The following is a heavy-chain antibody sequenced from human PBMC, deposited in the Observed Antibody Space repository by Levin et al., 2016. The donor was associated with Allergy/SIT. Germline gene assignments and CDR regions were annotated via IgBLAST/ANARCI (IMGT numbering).Heavy chain of an antibody. V-gene: IGHV3-7*05. J-gene: IGHJ4*02. Sequence: VRQMPGKGLEWVANIKQDGSEKYYVDSVKGRFTISRDNAKNSLYLQMNSLRAEDTAVYYCARDRISLVGATLYWGQGTLVTVSS. D-gene: IGHD1-26*01. CDR3: ARDRISLVGATLY. CDR2: IKQDGSEK.